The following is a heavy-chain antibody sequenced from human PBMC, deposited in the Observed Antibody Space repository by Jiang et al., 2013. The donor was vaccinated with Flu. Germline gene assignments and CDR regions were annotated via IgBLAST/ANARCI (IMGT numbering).Heavy chain of an antibody. Sequence: RYSPSFQGQVTISADKSISTAYLQWSSLKASDTVMYYCARIDEVPATGIDYWGQGTLVTVSS. CDR3: ARIDEVPATGIDY. V-gene: IGHV5-51*01. J-gene: IGHJ4*02. D-gene: IGHD2-2*01.